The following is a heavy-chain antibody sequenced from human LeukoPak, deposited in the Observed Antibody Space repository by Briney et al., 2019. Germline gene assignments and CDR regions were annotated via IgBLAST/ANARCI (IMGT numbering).Heavy chain of an antibody. J-gene: IGHJ4*02. Sequence: GGSLRLSCTASGFIFTSYAMSWVRQAPGRGPEWVSTINDSGDRTYYADPVKGRFTISRDNSKNTLYLQMNSLRAEDTAVYYCARDSLDRYYDILTGYYTLASTYFDYWGQGTLVTVSS. CDR3: ARDSLDRYYDILTGYYTLASTYFDY. V-gene: IGHV3-23*01. CDR1: GFIFTSYA. D-gene: IGHD3-9*01. CDR2: INDSGDRT.